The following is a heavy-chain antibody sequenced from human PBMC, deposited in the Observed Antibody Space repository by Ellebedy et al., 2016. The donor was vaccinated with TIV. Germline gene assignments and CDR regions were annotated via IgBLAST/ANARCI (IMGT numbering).Heavy chain of an antibody. CDR3: ARDSSAPGVFDY. Sequence: EGSLRLSCAASGFTFSDYYMSWIRQAPGKGLEWVSYISSSSYTNYADSVKGRFTISRDNAKNSLYLQMNSLRAEDTAVYYCARDSSAPGVFDYWGQGTLVTVSS. CDR2: ISSSSYT. CDR1: GFTFSDYY. J-gene: IGHJ4*02. V-gene: IGHV3-11*06. D-gene: IGHD3-10*01.